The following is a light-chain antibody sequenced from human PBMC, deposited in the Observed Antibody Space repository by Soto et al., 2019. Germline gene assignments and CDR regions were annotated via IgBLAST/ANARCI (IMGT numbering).Light chain of an antibody. J-gene: IGLJ2*01. CDR1: SSDVGNYDY. CDR2: EVN. Sequence: QSVLTQPASVSGSPGQSITIPCTGTSSDVGNYDYVSWYQLHTGKAPKLLIYEVNNRPSGVSNRFSGSKSDNTASLTISGLQDEDEAYYYCCSYTTSDTLVFGGGTKLTVL. V-gene: IGLV2-14*01. CDR3: CSYTTSDTLV.